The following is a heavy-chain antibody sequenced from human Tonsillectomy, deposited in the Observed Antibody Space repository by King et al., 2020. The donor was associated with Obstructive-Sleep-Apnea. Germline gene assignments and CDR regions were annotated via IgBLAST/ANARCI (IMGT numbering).Heavy chain of an antibody. J-gene: IGHJ6*02. CDR2: IYYGGSI. V-gene: IGHV4-39*07. CDR1: GGSISSSDYF. D-gene: IGHD3-10*01. Sequence: QLQLQESGPGLVKPSETLFLTCNVSGGSISSSDYFWAWIRQPPGKGLEWIGSIYYGGSIYYNPSLQSRVTISVVTSKNQFSLKLSSVTAAETAVYYCARDRSPMVRGVYPRTNYGMDVWGQGTTVIVSS. CDR3: ARDRSPMVRGVYPRTNYGMDV.